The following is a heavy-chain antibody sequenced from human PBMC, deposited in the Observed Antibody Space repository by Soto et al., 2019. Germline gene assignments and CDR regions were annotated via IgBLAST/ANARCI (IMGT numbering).Heavy chain of an antibody. Sequence: EVQLLESGGGLVQPGGSLRLSCAASGFTFSSYAMSWVRQAPGKGLERVSVISGSGGSTYYADSVKGRFTISRDNSKNTLNLQMNSLRAEDTAVYYCARRGSGSYYDHWGQGTLVTVSS. CDR3: ARRGSGSYYDH. V-gene: IGHV3-23*01. CDR1: GFTFSSYA. J-gene: IGHJ4*02. CDR2: ISGSGGST. D-gene: IGHD1-26*01.